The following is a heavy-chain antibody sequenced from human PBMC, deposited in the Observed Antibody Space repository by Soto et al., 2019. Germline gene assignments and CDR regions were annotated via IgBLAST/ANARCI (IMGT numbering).Heavy chain of an antibody. D-gene: IGHD2-21*01. J-gene: IGHJ5*02. CDR1: GGTFS. V-gene: IGHV1-69*06. Sequence: RASVKVSCKASGGTFSWVRQAPGQGLEWMGSIIPMFGTANYAQKFQGRVTITADKSTSTAYMELSSLRYEDTAVYYCARSIVGGRWFDPWGRGAQVTVSS. CDR2: IIPMFGTA. CDR3: ARSIVGGRWFDP.